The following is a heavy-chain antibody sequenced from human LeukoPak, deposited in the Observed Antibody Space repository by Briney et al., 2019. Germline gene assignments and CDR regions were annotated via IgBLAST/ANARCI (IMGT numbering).Heavy chain of an antibody. CDR3: ARGDGYNSVAFDI. Sequence: GGSLRLSCAASGFTVSSNYMSWVRQAPGKGLEWVSVIYSGGSTYYADSVKGRFTISRDNSKNTLYLQMNSLRAEDTAVYYCARGDGYNSVAFDIWGQGTMVTVSS. J-gene: IGHJ3*02. D-gene: IGHD5-12*01. CDR2: IYSGGST. CDR1: GFTVSSNY. V-gene: IGHV3-66*01.